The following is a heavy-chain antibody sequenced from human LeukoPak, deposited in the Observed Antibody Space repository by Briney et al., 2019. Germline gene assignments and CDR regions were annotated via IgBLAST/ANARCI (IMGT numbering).Heavy chain of an antibody. CDR1: GFTFSSYA. J-gene: IGHJ6*04. Sequence: GGSLRLSCAASGFTFSSYAMHWVRQAPGKGLEWVAVISYDGSNKYYADSVKGRFAISRDNSKNTLYLQMNSLRAEDTAVYYCARDDLVVVPAAKDYYYYGMDVWGKGTTVTVSS. CDR2: ISYDGSNK. V-gene: IGHV3-30*09. CDR3: ARDDLVVVPAAKDYYYYGMDV. D-gene: IGHD2-2*01.